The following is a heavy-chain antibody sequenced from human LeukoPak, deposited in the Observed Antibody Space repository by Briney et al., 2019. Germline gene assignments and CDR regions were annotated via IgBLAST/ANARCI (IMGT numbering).Heavy chain of an antibody. CDR1: GFTFSGSA. D-gene: IGHD3-22*01. CDR3: VRDVLYDSVAYYSDY. Sequence: GGSLRLSCAASGFTFSGSAMHWVRQAPGKGLEWVSSISSSSSYIYYADSVKGRFTISRDNAKNSLYLQMNSLRAEDTALYYCVRDVLYDSVAYYSDYWGQGTLVTVSS. CDR2: ISSSSSYI. J-gene: IGHJ4*02. V-gene: IGHV3-21*04.